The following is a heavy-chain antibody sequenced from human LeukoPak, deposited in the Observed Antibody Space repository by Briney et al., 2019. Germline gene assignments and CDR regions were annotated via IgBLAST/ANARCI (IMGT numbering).Heavy chain of an antibody. J-gene: IGHJ4*02. CDR2: INHSGST. Sequence: SETLSLTCAVYGGSFSGYYWSWIRQPPGKGLEWIGEINHSGSTNYNPSFKSRVTISVDTSKNQFSLKLSSVTAADTAVYYCATTDSSSPPTDWGQGTLVTVSS. V-gene: IGHV4-34*01. CDR3: ATTDSSSPPTD. D-gene: IGHD6-6*01. CDR1: GGSFSGYY.